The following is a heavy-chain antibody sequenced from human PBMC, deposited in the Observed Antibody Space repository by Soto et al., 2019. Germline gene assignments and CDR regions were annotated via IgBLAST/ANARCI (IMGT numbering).Heavy chain of an antibody. V-gene: IGHV4-59*01. CDR1: GGSISSYY. CDR3: ARDQNY. J-gene: IGHJ4*02. Sequence: SETLSLTCTVSGGSISSYYWSWIRQPPGKGLEWIGYIYYSGSTNYNPSLKSRVTISVDTSKNQFSLKLSSVTAADTAVYYCARDQNYWGQGTLVTVSS. CDR2: IYYSGST.